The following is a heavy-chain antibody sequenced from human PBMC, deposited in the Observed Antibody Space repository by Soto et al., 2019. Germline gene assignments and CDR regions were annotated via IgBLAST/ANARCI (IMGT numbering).Heavy chain of an antibody. CDR3: AHSPGWYFLDY. Sequence: QVQLQESGPGLVEPSGTLSLTCAVSGASIITQNYYNWVRQSPGKGLEWIGEIHHSGNTNFSPSLKGRVTLSVDTSKNQVSLRLSSVTAADTAIYYCAHSPGWYFLDYWGQGALVTVS. CDR2: IHHSGNT. J-gene: IGHJ4*02. V-gene: IGHV4-4*02. D-gene: IGHD6-13*01. CDR1: GASIITQNY.